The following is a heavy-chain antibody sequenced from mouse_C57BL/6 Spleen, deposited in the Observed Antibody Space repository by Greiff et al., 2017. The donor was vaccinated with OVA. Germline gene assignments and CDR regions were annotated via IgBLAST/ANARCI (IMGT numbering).Heavy chain of an antibody. CDR3: ARYYYGSSLLLYW. V-gene: IGHV1-82*01. CDR2: IYPGDGDT. Sequence: QVQLQQSGPELVKPGASVKISCKASGYAFSSSWMNWVKQRPGKGLEWIGRIYPGDGDTNYNGKFKGKATLTADKSSSTAYMQLSSLTSEDSAVYFCARYYYGSSLLLYWWGQGTTLTVSS. J-gene: IGHJ2*01. D-gene: IGHD1-1*01. CDR1: GYAFSSSW.